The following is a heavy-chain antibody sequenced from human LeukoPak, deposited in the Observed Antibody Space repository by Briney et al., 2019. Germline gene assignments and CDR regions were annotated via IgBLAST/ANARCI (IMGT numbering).Heavy chain of an antibody. J-gene: IGHJ6*03. CDR2: IYYSGRP. D-gene: IGHD6-19*01. CDR3: ARLNGGRGWYSYLYYYMDV. CDR1: GGSIGSTSSY. V-gene: IGHV4-39*01. Sequence: PSETLSLICTVPGGSIGSTSSYWAWLRQPPGKGLEWIGSIYYSGRPYYDTSLKSRVTTSPDTSKNPSSLKLSSVTAADTAVYHCARLNGGRGWYSYLYYYMDVWGKGTPVTVSS.